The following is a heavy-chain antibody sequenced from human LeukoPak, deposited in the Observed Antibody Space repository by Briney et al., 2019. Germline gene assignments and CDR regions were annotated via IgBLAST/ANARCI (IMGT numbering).Heavy chain of an antibody. D-gene: IGHD3-22*01. Sequence: GSLSLSCAASGFTFTGYYMHWVRQAPGQGLEWMGWINGNSGGTNYAHTFQGRVTMTRDTAISTAYMELSRLRSDDTAVYYCARDYYYDSNGFFDYWGQGTLVTVSS. J-gene: IGHJ4*02. CDR3: ARDYYYDSNGFFDY. V-gene: IGHV1-2*02. CDR2: INGNSGGT. CDR1: GFTFTGYY.